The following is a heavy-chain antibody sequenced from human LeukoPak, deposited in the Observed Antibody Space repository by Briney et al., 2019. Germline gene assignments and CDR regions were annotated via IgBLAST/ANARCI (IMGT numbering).Heavy chain of an antibody. CDR3: AGWMVYAIGGATDY. Sequence: PGGSLRLSCAASGFTFSSYGMHWVRQAPGKGLEWVAVISYDGSNKYYADSVKGRFTISRDNSKNTLYLQMNSLRAEDTAVYYCAGWMVYAIGGATDYWGQGTLVIVSS. J-gene: IGHJ4*02. D-gene: IGHD2-8*01. CDR1: GFTFSSYG. V-gene: IGHV3-30*19. CDR2: ISYDGSNK.